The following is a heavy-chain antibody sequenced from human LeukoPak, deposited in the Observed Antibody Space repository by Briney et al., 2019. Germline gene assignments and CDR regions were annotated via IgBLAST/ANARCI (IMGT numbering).Heavy chain of an antibody. CDR3: ARRGARGYSGYSAF. CDR2: INHSGST. V-gene: IGHV4-34*01. J-gene: IGHJ4*02. Sequence: PSETLSLTCAVYGGSFSGYYWSWIRQPPGKGLEWIGEINHSGSTNYNPSLKSRVTISVDTSKNQFSLKLSSVTAADTAVYYCARRGARGYSGYSAFWSQGTLVTVSS. CDR1: GGSFSGYY. D-gene: IGHD5-12*01.